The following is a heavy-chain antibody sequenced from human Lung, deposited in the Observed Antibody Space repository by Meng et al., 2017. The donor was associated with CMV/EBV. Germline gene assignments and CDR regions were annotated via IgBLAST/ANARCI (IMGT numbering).Heavy chain of an antibody. D-gene: IGHD2/OR15-2a*01. V-gene: IGHV1-2*02. CDR1: GYTFTGYF. CDR2: INPNSGGT. Sequence: ASVXVSXXASGYTFTGYFMHWVRQAPGQGLEWMGWINPNSGGTNYAQKFQGRVIMTWDTSISPAYMQLGRLTSNDTAVVYCARGGLSTALPEAPSSSSIDNWGQGTLVTVSS. J-gene: IGHJ4*02. CDR3: ARGGLSTALPEAPSSSSIDN.